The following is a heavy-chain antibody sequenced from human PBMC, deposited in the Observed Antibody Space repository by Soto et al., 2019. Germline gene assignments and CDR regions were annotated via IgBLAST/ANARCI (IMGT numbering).Heavy chain of an antibody. CDR3: AREGNLGRWIQPLDS. J-gene: IGHJ4*02. CDR2: IHYNGNT. Sequence: PSDTLSLTCTVSGDSISIYSWSWIRQPPGKGLEWIGNIHYNGNTKYSPSLKSRVTMSVDTSKNHFSLKLISVTTADTAVYFCAREGNLGRWIQPLDSWGQGTLVTVSS. D-gene: IGHD2-2*03. CDR1: GDSISIYS. V-gene: IGHV4-59*01.